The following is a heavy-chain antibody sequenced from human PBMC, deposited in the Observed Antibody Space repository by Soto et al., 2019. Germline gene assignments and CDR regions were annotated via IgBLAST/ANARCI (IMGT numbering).Heavy chain of an antibody. D-gene: IGHD1-26*01. J-gene: IGHJ4*02. Sequence: ASVKVSCKVSGYTLTELSMHWVRQAPGKGLEWMGGFDPEDGETIYAQKFQGRVTMTEDTSTDTAYMELSSLRSEDTAVYYCATAYSGSYLYYFDDWGQGPLVTGSS. CDR2: FDPEDGET. V-gene: IGHV1-24*01. CDR1: GYTLTELS. CDR3: ATAYSGSYLYYFDD.